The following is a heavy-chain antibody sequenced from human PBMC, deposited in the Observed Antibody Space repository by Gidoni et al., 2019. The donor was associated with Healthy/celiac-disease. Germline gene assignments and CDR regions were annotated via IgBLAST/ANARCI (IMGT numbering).Heavy chain of an antibody. CDR1: GFTFSSYE. D-gene: IGHD5-12*01. CDR2: ISSSGSTI. Sequence: EVQLVESGGGLVQPGGSLRLSCAASGFTFSSYEMNWVRQAPGKGPEWVSYISSSGSTIYYADSVKGRFTISRDNAKNSLYLQMNSLRAEDTAVYYCASCEYSGYGLDYWGQGTLVTVSS. J-gene: IGHJ4*02. V-gene: IGHV3-48*03. CDR3: ASCEYSGYGLDY.